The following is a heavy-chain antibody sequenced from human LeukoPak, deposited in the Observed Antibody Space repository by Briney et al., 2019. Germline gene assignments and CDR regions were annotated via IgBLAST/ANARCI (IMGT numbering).Heavy chain of an antibody. D-gene: IGHD6-19*01. CDR1: GFTFRTYS. J-gene: IGHJ4*02. Sequence: GGSMRLSCEASGFTFRTYSMSWVRQAPGKGLEWVSYIGSSSAPRYYADSVQGRFTISRDNSKNTLYLQMNSPRAEDTAVYYCARRVYNSGWYIDYWGQGTLVTVSS. CDR3: ARRVYNSGWYIDY. CDR2: IGSSSAPR. V-gene: IGHV3-48*01.